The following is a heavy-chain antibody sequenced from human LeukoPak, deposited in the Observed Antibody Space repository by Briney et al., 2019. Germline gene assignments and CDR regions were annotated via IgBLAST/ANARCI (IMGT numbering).Heavy chain of an antibody. CDR2: IRYDGSNK. CDR3: ARNMVRGYEDAFDI. Sequence: GGSLRLSCAASGFTLSSYGMHWVRQAPGKGLEWVAFIRYDGSNKYYADSVKGRFTISRDNSKNTLYLQMNSLRAEDTAVYYCARNMVRGYEDAFDIWGQGTMVTVSS. D-gene: IGHD3-10*01. V-gene: IGHV3-30*02. CDR1: GFTLSSYG. J-gene: IGHJ3*02.